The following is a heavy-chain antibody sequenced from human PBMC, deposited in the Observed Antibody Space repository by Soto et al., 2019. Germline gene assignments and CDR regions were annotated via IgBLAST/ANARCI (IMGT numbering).Heavy chain of an antibody. CDR1: GGIFSSYS. CDR2: ISSSSSTI. J-gene: IGHJ4*01. CDR3: TRGRPIDY. V-gene: IGHV3-48*01. Sequence: GGSLRLSCAASGGIFSSYSMNWVRQAPGKGLEWVSYISSSSSTIYYADSVKGRFTISRDNTKNSLYLQMNSLRAEDTAVYFCTRGRPIDYWGRGTLVTVSS.